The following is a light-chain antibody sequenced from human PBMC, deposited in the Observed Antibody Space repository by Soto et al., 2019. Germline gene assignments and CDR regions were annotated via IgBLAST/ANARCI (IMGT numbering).Light chain of an antibody. CDR2: EVT. J-gene: IGLJ2*01. V-gene: IGLV2-8*01. CDR1: SCDVGVYNY. Sequence: QSALTQPPSASGSPGQSVTISCTGTSCDVGVYNYVSWYQQHSGKAPKLIIYEVTKRPSGVPDRFSGSKSGNTASLTVSGLQAEDEADYYCSSYAGSNNLVFGGGTKLTVL. CDR3: SSYAGSNNLV.